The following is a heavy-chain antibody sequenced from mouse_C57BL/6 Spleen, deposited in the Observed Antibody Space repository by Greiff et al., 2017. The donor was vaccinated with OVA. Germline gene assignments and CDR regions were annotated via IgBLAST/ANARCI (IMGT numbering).Heavy chain of an antibody. J-gene: IGHJ3*01. Sequence: EVQLQQSGPGLVKPSQSLSLTCSVTGYSITSGYYWNWIRQFPGNKLEWRGYISYDGSNNYNPNLKNLIANTRDTSKNLFFRKLNSVATEDTATYYWARDLITTVVGKAYWGQGTLVTVSA. V-gene: IGHV3-6*01. CDR2: ISYDGSN. CDR3: ARDLITTVVGKAY. CDR1: GYSITSGYY. D-gene: IGHD1-1*01.